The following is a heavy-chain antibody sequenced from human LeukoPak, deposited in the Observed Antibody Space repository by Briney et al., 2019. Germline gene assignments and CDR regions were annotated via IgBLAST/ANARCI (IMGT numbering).Heavy chain of an antibody. V-gene: IGHV4-30-2*01. CDR1: GGSISSGGYS. CDR2: IYHSGST. J-gene: IGHJ5*02. D-gene: IGHD3-10*01. Sequence: SQTLSLTCAVSGGSISSGGYSWSWIRQPPGKGLEWIGYIYHSGSTYYNPSLKSRVTISVDRSKNQFSLKLSSVTAADTAVYYCARGYYGSVLVAWGQGTLVTVSS. CDR3: ARGYYGSVLVA.